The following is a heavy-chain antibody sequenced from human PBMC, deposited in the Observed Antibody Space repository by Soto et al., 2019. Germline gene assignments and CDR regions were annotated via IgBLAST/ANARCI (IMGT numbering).Heavy chain of an antibody. Sequence: EVQLLESGGGLVQPGGSLRLSCAASEFTFSSNAMHWVRQAPGKGLEWVSGMTGSGSTIFYADSVKGRFTISRDNFKNTLSLHMSSLRAEDTAIYYCAKDFTAYLSSWFHLWGQGTLVTVSS. D-gene: IGHD6-13*01. V-gene: IGHV3-23*01. CDR2: MTGSGSTI. CDR1: EFTFSSNA. J-gene: IGHJ5*02. CDR3: AKDFTAYLSSWFHL.